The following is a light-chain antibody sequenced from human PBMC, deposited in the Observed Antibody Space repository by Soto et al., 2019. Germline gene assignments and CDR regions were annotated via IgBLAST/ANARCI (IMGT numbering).Light chain of an antibody. CDR2: DAS. CDR1: QSVSNY. Sequence: EIVLTQSPATLSLSPGERATLSCRASQSVSNYLAWYQQKPGQAPRLLIYDASNRATGIPARFSGSGSGTDFPLTISSLDPEDFAVYYCQQRSDWPITFGQGTRLEIK. V-gene: IGKV3-11*01. J-gene: IGKJ5*01. CDR3: QQRSDWPIT.